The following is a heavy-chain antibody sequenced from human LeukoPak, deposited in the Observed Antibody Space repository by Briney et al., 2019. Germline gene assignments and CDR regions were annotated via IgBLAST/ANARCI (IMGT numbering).Heavy chain of an antibody. CDR1: GFTFKMYW. V-gene: IGHV3-7*01. CDR2: IKPDGSEK. J-gene: IGHJ5*02. Sequence: GGSLRLSCAASGFTFKMYWMTWGRQAPGKGLEWVANIKPDGSEKSYVDSVKGRFTISRDNTENLLYLQMNNLRAEDTALYYCVRGVGWFHPWGQGTLVTVSS. D-gene: IGHD1-26*01. CDR3: VRGVGWFHP.